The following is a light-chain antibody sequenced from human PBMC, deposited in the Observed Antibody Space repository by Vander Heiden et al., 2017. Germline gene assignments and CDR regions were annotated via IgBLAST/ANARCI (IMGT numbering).Light chain of an antibody. J-gene: IGKJ4*01. Sequence: ETVLTQSPPTLALSPGDRATLSCRASQSITRYLAWYQQKAGQAPRLLIYDASNRATGIPDRISGSGSGTDFTLTISSLEPEDFAVYYCQQRGNWPLTFGGGTTVEI. CDR3: QQRGNWPLT. CDR2: DAS. CDR1: QSITRY. V-gene: IGKV3-11*01.